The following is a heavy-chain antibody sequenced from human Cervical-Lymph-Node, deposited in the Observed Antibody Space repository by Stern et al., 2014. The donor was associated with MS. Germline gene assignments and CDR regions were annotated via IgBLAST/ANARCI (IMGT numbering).Heavy chain of an antibody. CDR1: GGTFSSYA. V-gene: IGHV1-69*01. J-gene: IGHJ4*02. D-gene: IGHD4-23*01. CDR2: LIPLFGTA. Sequence: VQLVESGAEVKKPGSSVKVSCKASGGTFSSYAINWVRQAPGQGLEWMGGLIPLFGTANYAQKFQGRVTSTADESTSTAYMELSSLRSEDTAVYYGARGSTVVTDYFDYWGQGTLGTVSS. CDR3: ARGSTVVTDYFDY.